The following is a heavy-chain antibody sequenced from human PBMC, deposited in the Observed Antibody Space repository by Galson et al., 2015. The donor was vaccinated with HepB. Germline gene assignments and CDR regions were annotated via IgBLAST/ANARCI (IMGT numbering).Heavy chain of an antibody. CDR2: ISYDRSNK. V-gene: IGHV3-30*18. D-gene: IGHD4-17*01. CDR1: GFTFRTFG. Sequence: SLRLSCAASGFTFRTFGMHWVRQAPGKGLEWVAVISYDRSNKFIADSVKGRFTISRDNSKNTLFLQMNSLRSEDTAIYYCAKDFESRANYGDSFGTWGQGTLVTVSS. CDR3: AKDFESRANYGDSFGT. J-gene: IGHJ4*02.